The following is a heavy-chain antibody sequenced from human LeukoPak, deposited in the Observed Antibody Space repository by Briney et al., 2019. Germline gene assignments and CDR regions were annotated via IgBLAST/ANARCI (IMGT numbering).Heavy chain of an antibody. Sequence: GESLKISRQASGYKFTNYWIGWVRQMSGKGLEWMGIINPDDSETTYSPSFQGQVIISVDKSVSTAYLQWTSLKASDSAMYYCARLVVPAAISYWGQGTLVNVFS. CDR3: ARLVVPAAISY. CDR2: INPDDSET. V-gene: IGHV5-51*01. D-gene: IGHD2-2*01. J-gene: IGHJ4*02. CDR1: GYKFTNYW.